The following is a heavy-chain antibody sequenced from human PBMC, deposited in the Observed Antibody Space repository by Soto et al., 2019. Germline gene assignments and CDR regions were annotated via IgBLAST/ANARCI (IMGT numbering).Heavy chain of an antibody. CDR1: GFTFSIYG. V-gene: IGHV3-30*18. CDR3: AKDGGGVCSSTSCYTREGMDV. Sequence: GGSLRLSCAASGFTFSIYGMHWVRHAPGKGLEWVAVISYDGSNKYYADSVKGRFTISRDNSKNTLYLQMNSLRAEDTAVYYCAKDGGGVCSSTSCYTREGMDVWGQGTTVTVSS. CDR2: ISYDGSNK. D-gene: IGHD2-2*01. J-gene: IGHJ6*02.